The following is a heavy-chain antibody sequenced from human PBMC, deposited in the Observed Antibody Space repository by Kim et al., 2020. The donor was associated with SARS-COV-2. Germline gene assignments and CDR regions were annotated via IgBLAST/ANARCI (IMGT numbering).Heavy chain of an antibody. D-gene: IGHD2-2*01. Sequence: SETLSLTCAVYGGSFSGYYWSWIRQPPGKGLEWIGEINHSGSTNYNPSLKSRVTISVDTSKNQFSLKLSSVTAADTAVYYCARVSRVPSPTKLYYFDYWGQGTLVTVSS. CDR2: INHSGST. J-gene: IGHJ4*02. V-gene: IGHV4-34*01. CDR1: GGSFSGYY. CDR3: ARVSRVPSPTKLYYFDY.